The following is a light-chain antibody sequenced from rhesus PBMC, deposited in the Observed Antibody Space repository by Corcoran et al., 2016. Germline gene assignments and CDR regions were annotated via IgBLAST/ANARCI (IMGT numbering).Light chain of an antibody. CDR3: LQYNNRPYT. CDR1: QGISSW. Sequence: DIQMTQSPSSLSASVGDTVTITCQASQGISSWLAWYQQKPGKGPKLLIFKSSSLQSGVPSRFSGSGSGTDFTLNISSLQPEDFATYSCLQYNNRPYTFGQGTKVAIK. CDR2: KSS. V-gene: IGKV1-21*01. J-gene: IGKJ2*01.